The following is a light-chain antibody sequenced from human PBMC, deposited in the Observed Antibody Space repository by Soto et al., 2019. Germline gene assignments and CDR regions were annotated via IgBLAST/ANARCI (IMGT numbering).Light chain of an antibody. Sequence: DIQMTQSPSTLSASLGDRVTIACWASQTISSWLAWYQQKPGKAPKLLIYKASTLKSGVPSRFSGSGSGTEFTLTISSLQPDDFATYYCQHYNSYSEAFGQGTKVDIK. J-gene: IGKJ1*01. CDR3: QHYNSYSEA. CDR1: QTISSW. CDR2: KAS. V-gene: IGKV1-5*03.